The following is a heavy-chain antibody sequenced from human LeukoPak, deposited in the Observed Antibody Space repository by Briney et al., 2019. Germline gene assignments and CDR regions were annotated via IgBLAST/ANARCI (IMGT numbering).Heavy chain of an antibody. J-gene: IGHJ4*02. V-gene: IGHV3-23*01. Sequence: PGGSLRLSCAASGFTFSSYEMNWVRQAPGKGLEWVSTISNSGDRTYYADSVKGRFTISRDNSKNTLYLQMNSLRTEDTAVYYCAKDFVPRGGSYFPGFDYWGQGTLVIVSS. D-gene: IGHD1-26*01. CDR2: ISNSGDRT. CDR1: GFTFSSYE. CDR3: AKDFVPRGGSYFPGFDY.